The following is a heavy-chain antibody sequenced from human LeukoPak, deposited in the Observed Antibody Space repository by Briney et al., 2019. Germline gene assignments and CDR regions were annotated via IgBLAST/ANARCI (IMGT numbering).Heavy chain of an antibody. CDR1: GGSMNSYY. V-gene: IGHV4-59*12. D-gene: IGHD6-19*01. J-gene: IGHJ2*01. CDR2: IYYSGST. Sequence: SETLSLTCTVSGGSMNSYYWSWIRQPAGKGLEWIGYIYYSGSTNYNPSLKSRVTISVDTSKNQFSLKLTSVTAADTAVYYCARGGQWLEGDWYFDLWGRGTLVTVSS. CDR3: ARGGQWLEGDWYFDL.